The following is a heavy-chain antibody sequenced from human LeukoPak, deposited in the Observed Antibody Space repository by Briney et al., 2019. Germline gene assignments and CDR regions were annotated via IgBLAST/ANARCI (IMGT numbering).Heavy chain of an antibody. CDR3: ASVNDSSGYYPSGG. V-gene: IGHV3-23*01. Sequence: PGGSLRLSCAASGFTFSSYAMSWVRQAPGKGLEWVSAISGSGGSTYYADSVKGRFTISRDNSKNMLYLQMNSLRAEDTAVYYCASVNDSSGYYPSGGWGQGTLVTVSS. CDR2: ISGSGGST. CDR1: GFTFSSYA. D-gene: IGHD3-22*01. J-gene: IGHJ4*02.